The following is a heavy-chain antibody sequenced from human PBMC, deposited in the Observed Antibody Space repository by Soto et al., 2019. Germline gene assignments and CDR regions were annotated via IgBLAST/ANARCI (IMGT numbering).Heavy chain of an antibody. CDR1: GYTFTSYG. D-gene: IGHD3-10*01. CDR2: ISAYNGNT. Sequence: QVQLVQSGAEVKKPGASVKVSCKASGYTFTSYGISWVRQAPGQGLEWMGWISAYNGNTNYAQKLQGRVTMTTDTSTSTAYMELRSLRSDDTAVYYCARDLSRYYGSGSYYNEPTYYYYGMDVWGQGTTVTVSS. CDR3: ARDLSRYYGSGSYYNEPTYYYYGMDV. V-gene: IGHV1-18*01. J-gene: IGHJ6*02.